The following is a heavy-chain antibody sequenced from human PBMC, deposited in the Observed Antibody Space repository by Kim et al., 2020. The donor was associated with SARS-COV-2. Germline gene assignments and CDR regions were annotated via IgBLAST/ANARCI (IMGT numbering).Heavy chain of an antibody. V-gene: IGHV3-23*01. CDR2: ISDSGGKT. CDR1: GFTFSSYA. CDR3: AKGGYGSGNYNWFDP. J-gene: IGHJ5*02. D-gene: IGHD3-10*01. Sequence: GGSLRLSCAASGFTFSSYAMSWVRQAPGKGLEWVSSISDSGGKTYYVDSVKGRFTISRDNSKNTLYLQMNSLRAEDTAVYHCAKGGYGSGNYNWFDPWGQGTLVTVSS.